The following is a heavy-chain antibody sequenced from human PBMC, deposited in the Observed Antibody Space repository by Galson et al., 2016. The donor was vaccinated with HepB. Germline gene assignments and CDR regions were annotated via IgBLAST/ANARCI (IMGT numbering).Heavy chain of an antibody. D-gene: IGHD6-13*01. CDR3: ARERGIAAAATLDY. CDR1: GFTFSRYE. J-gene: IGHJ4*02. CDR2: ISSSGTTI. Sequence: SLRLSCAASGFTFSRYEMNWVRQAPGKGLGWVSYISSSGTTIYYADSVKGRFTISRDNSKNTLYLQMNGLRAEDTAVYYCARERGIAAAATLDYWGQGTLVTVSS. V-gene: IGHV3-48*03.